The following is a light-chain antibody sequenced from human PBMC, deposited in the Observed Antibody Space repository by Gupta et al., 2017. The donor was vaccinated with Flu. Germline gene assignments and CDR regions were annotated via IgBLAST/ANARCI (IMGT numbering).Light chain of an antibody. CDR2: GAS. V-gene: IGKV3-20*01. Sequence: GTLSLSPGQRATLSCGTSRNLTSRFMAWYQQKSGQAPRLLIYGASNRATGIPDRFTGSGSGTNFTLTITRLEPEDVAVYHCQQYGGSPRTFGQGTKVEIK. CDR1: RNLTSRF. J-gene: IGKJ1*01. CDR3: QQYGGSPRT.